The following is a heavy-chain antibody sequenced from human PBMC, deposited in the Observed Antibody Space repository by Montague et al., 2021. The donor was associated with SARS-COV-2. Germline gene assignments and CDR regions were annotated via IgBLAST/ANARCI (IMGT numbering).Heavy chain of an antibody. CDR1: GFSLSTSGMC. J-gene: IGHJ6*02. Sequence: PALVKPTQTLTLTCTFSGFSLSTSGMCMTWIRQPPGKALEWFARIDWDGDKYYNTSLKSRLTISKDTSKNLVVPTMTNMDPVDTATYYCARGPSDTYYYNGMDVWGRGTTVTVSS. CDR3: ARGPSDTYYYNGMDV. CDR2: IDWDGDK. V-gene: IGHV2-70*11.